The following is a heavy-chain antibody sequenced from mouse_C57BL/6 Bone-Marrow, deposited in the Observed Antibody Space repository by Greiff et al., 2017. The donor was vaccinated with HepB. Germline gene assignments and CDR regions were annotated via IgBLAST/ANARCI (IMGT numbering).Heavy chain of an antibody. Sequence: DVHLVESGGDLVKPGGSLKLSCAASGFTFSSYGMSWVRQTPDKRLEWVATISSGGSYTYYPESVKGRYTITRDNAKNTLYLQMSSLKSEDTAMYSGAKHDPYGNSWFAYGGRGTLVTVSA. D-gene: IGHD2-1*01. V-gene: IGHV5-6*01. CDR1: GFTFSSYG. J-gene: IGHJ3*01. CDR2: ISSGGSYT. CDR3: AKHDPYGNSWFAY.